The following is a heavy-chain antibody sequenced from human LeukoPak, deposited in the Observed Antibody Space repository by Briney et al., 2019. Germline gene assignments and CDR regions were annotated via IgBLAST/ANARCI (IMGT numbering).Heavy chain of an antibody. V-gene: IGHV3-21*01. CDR2: ISSSSSYI. CDR3: ARDKAIDAFDI. J-gene: IGHJ3*02. Sequence: PGGSLGLSCAASGFTFSSYTMNWVRQAPGKGLEWVSSISSSSSYIYYADSVKGRFTISRDNAKNSLYLQMNSLRAEDTAVYYCARDKAIDAFDIWGQGTMVTVSS. CDR1: GFTFSSYT.